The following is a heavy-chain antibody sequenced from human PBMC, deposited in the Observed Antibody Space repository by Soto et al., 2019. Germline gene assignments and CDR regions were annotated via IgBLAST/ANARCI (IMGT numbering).Heavy chain of an antibody. Sequence: RRLSCAASGFTFSIYGMHWVRQAPGKGLEWVAIIWDNGRDKYYVDSVKGRFTISRDNSKNALYLQMNNLRAEDTAVYFCARAEQQLASYYYGMDVWGQGTTVTVSS. CDR2: IWDNGRDK. D-gene: IGHD6-13*01. CDR3: ARAEQQLASYYYGMDV. J-gene: IGHJ6*02. CDR1: GFTFSIYG. V-gene: IGHV3-33*01.